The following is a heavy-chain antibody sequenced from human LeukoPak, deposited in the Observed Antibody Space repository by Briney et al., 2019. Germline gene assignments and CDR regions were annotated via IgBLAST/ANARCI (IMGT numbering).Heavy chain of an antibody. CDR3: ARDTAMAKYYYYYYMDV. CDR2: INPNSGGT. V-gene: IGHV1-2*02. Sequence: ASVKVSCKASGYTFTGYYMHWVRQAPGQRLEWMGWINPNSGGTNYAQKFQGRVTMTRDTSISTAYMELSRLRSDDTAVYYCARDTAMAKYYYYYYMDVWGKGTTVTVSS. CDR1: GYTFTGYY. J-gene: IGHJ6*03. D-gene: IGHD5-18*01.